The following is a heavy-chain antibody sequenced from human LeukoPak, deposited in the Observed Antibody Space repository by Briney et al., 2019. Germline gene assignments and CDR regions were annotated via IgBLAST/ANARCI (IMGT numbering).Heavy chain of an antibody. V-gene: IGHV3-13*01. Sequence: GGSLRLSCAASGFTFSSYDMHWVRQATGKGLEWVSAIGTAGDTYYPGSVKGRFTISRENAKNSLYLQMNSLRAGDTAVYYCAKDPHYYGSGRHFDYWGQGTLVTVSS. D-gene: IGHD3-10*01. CDR1: GFTFSSYD. CDR3: AKDPHYYGSGRHFDY. CDR2: IGTAGDT. J-gene: IGHJ4*02.